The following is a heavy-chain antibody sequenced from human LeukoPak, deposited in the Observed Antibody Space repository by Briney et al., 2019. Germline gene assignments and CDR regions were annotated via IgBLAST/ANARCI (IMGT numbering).Heavy chain of an antibody. Sequence: GGSLRLSCAASGVTFSSYSMNWVRQAPGKGLEWVSSISSSGTYVYYADSVKGRFTISRDNAKNSLSLQMNSLRADDAAVYYCARASSKQLAGYLPDGFDIWGQGTMVTVSS. V-gene: IGHV3-21*01. J-gene: IGHJ3*02. D-gene: IGHD3-9*01. CDR2: ISSSGTYV. CDR1: GVTFSSYS. CDR3: ARASSKQLAGYLPDGFDI.